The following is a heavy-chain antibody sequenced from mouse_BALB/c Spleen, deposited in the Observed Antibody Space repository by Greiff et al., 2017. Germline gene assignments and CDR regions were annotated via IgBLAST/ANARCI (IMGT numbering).Heavy chain of an antibody. J-gene: IGHJ3*01. CDR1: GYTFTSYY. D-gene: IGHD2-3*01. Sequence: QVQLQQSGAELVKPGASVKLSCKASGYTFTSYYMYWVKQRPGQGLEWIGEINPSNGGTNFNEKFKSKATLTVDKSSSTAYMQLSSLTSEDSAVYYCTRESYDGYYVGFAYWGQGTLVTVSA. CDR2: INPSNGGT. V-gene: IGHV1S81*02. CDR3: TRESYDGYYVGFAY.